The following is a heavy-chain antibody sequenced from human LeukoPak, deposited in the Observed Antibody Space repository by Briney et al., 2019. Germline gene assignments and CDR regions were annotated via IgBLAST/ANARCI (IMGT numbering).Heavy chain of an antibody. CDR2: VYYRGGT. J-gene: IGHJ4*02. Sequence: SETLSLTCTVSGGSISSFYWSWIRQPPGKALEWIGYVYYRGGTNYNPSLKSRVTMSVDTSNNQLSLRLSSVTAADTAVYYCARVVTTYYYFDSWGQGTLVTVSS. D-gene: IGHD5-18*01. V-gene: IGHV4-59*01. CDR3: ARVVTTYYYFDS. CDR1: GGSISSFY.